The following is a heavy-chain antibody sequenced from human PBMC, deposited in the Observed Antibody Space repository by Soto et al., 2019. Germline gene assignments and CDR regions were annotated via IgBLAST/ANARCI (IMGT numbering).Heavy chain of an antibody. CDR1: GGTFSSYT. CDR2: IIPILGIA. CDR3: ARAYDSSGYYARL. D-gene: IGHD3-22*01. V-gene: IGHV1-69*02. J-gene: IGHJ4*02. Sequence: GASVKVSCKASGGTFSSYTISWVRQAPGQGLEWMGRIIPILGIANYAQKFQGRVTITADKSTSTAYMELSSLRSEDTAVYYCARAYDSSGYYARLWGQGTLVTVSS.